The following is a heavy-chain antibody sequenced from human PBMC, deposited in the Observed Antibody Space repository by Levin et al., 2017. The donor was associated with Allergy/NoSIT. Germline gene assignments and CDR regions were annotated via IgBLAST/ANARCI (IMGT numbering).Heavy chain of an antibody. CDR2: ISGSGANT. J-gene: IGHJ4*02. CDR3: AKKKNWNALYFDY. V-gene: IGHV3-23*01. D-gene: IGHD1-1*01. CDR1: GFTFSSYA. Sequence: GGSLRLSCAVSGFTFSSYAMSWVRQAPGKGLEWVSAISGSGANTFYADSVKGRFTISSDNSKNTLYLQMNSLRVEDTALYYCAKKKNWNALYFDYWGQGTLVTVSS.